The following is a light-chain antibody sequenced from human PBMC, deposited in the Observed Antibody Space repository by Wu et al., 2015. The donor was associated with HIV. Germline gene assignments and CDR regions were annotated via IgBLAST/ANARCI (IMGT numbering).Light chain of an antibody. CDR2: KAS. V-gene: IGKV1-5*03. Sequence: DIQMTQSPSTLSASVGDRVTITCRASQSISSWLAWYQQKPGKAPNFLIYKASNLESGSRSRFSGSGSGTEFTLTISSLQPDDFATYYCQQYSDYPWTFGQGTKVEIK. CDR1: QSISSW. CDR3: QQYSDYPWT. J-gene: IGKJ1*01.